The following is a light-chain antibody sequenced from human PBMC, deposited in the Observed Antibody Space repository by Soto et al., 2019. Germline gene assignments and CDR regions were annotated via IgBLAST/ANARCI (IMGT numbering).Light chain of an antibody. V-gene: IGKV3-15*01. CDR3: QQYNNWPPWT. Sequence: DIVMTQPPASLSTSQRERATLSSRTRQSVSRNLAWYQQKPGQAPRLLIYGASTRATGIPARFSGSGSGTEFTLTISSLQSEDFAVYYCQQYNNWPPWTLGQGTKVDI. J-gene: IGKJ1*01. CDR2: GAS. CDR1: QSVSRN.